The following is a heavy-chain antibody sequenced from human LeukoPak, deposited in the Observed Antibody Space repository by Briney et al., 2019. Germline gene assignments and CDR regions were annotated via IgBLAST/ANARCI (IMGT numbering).Heavy chain of an antibody. CDR2: IYYSGST. CDR1: GGSISSSSYY. D-gene: IGHD5-12*01. J-gene: IGHJ5*02. Sequence: SETLSLTCTVSGGSISSSSYYWGWIRQPPGKGLEWIGSIYYSGSTYYNPSLKSRVTISVDTSKNQFSLKLSSVTAADTAVYYCAREGPMATIAWFDPWGQGTLVTVSS. V-gene: IGHV4-39*07. CDR3: AREGPMATIAWFDP.